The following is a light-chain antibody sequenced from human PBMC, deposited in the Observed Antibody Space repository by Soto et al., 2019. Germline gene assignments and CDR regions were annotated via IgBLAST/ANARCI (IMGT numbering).Light chain of an antibody. Sequence: QSALTQPASVSGSPGQSITISCTGTSSDVGGYNYVSWYQQHPGKAPKLMIYEVSHRPSGVSNRFSGSKSGNTASLTISGLQAEDEAYYYSSSYTSSSSLHVFGTGTKLTVL. CDR3: SSYTSSSSLHV. CDR1: SSDVGGYNY. V-gene: IGLV2-14*01. CDR2: EVS. J-gene: IGLJ1*01.